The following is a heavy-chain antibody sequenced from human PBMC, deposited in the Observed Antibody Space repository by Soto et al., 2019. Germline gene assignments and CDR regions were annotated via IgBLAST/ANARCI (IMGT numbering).Heavy chain of an antibody. D-gene: IGHD6-13*01. J-gene: IGHJ5*02. CDR3: ARRERAAGTDWWFDP. CDR1: GGSISSSSFH. CDR2: SYYSGST. V-gene: IGHV4-39*01. Sequence: SETLSLTCTVSGGSISSSSFHWGWIRQPPGKGLEWIGSSYYSGSTYYRPSIKSRVTISVDTSKNQISLKMSSVTAADTSLYYCARRERAAGTDWWFDPWGQGTLVTVS.